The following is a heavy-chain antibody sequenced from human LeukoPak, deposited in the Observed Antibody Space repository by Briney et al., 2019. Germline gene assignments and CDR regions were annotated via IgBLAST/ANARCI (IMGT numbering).Heavy chain of an antibody. CDR1: GFTVSSNY. V-gene: IGHV3-53*01. J-gene: IGHJ4*02. D-gene: IGHD4-17*01. CDR3: ARDNYGDYGTYFDY. Sequence: GGSLRLSWAASGFTVSSNYMSWVRQAPEKGLEWVSVIYSGGSTYYADSVKGRFTISRDNSKNTLYLQMNSLRAEDTAVYYCARDNYGDYGTYFDYWGQGTLVTVSS. CDR2: IYSGGST.